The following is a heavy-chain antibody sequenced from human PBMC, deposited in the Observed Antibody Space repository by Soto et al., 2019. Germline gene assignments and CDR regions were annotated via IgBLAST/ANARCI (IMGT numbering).Heavy chain of an antibody. D-gene: IGHD7-27*01. V-gene: IGHV3-30*18. CDR1: GFTFSSYG. J-gene: IGHJ3*02. CDR2: ISYDGSNK. Sequence: VQLVESGGGLVQPGGSLRLSCAASGFTFSSYGMHWVRQAPGKGLEWVAVISYDGSNKYYADSVKGRFTISRDNSKNTLYLQMNSLRAEDTAVYYCAKDSIWGKGAFDIWGQGTMVTVSS. CDR3: AKDSIWGKGAFDI.